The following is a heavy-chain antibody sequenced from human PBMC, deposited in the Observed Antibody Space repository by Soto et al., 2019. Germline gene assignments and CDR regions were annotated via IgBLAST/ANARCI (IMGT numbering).Heavy chain of an antibody. CDR3: AKDYSSGSYYFDY. CDR1: GFTFSSYA. J-gene: IGHJ4*02. D-gene: IGHD6-19*01. Sequence: EVQLLESGGGLVQPGGSLRLSCAASGFTFSSYAMSWVRQGPGKGLEWVSGISVSGESTYYADSVKGRFTISRDNSKNTLYLQMNSLRAEDTAVYYCAKDYSSGSYYFDYWGQGTLVTVSS. CDR2: ISVSGEST. V-gene: IGHV3-23*01.